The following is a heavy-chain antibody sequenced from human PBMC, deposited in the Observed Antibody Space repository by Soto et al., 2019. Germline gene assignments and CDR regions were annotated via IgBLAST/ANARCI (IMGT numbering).Heavy chain of an antibody. CDR3: AADYTDSSITMVREYGMDV. D-gene: IGHD3-10*01. J-gene: IGHJ6*02. CDR1: GYTFTSYG. Sequence: GASVKVSCKASGYTFTSYGISWVRQAPGQGLEWMGWISAYNGNTNYAQKLQGRVTMTTDTSTSTAYMELSSLRSEDTAVYYCAADYTDSSITMVREYGMDVWGQGTTVTVSS. CDR2: ISAYNGNT. V-gene: IGHV1-18*01.